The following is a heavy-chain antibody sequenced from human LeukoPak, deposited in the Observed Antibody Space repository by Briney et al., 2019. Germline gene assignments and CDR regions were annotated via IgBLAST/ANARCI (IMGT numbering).Heavy chain of an antibody. V-gene: IGHV3-66*01. J-gene: IGHJ4*02. CDR2: IYSGGST. CDR1: GITFSASH. D-gene: IGHD2-15*01. Sequence: PGGSLRLSCAASGITFSASHMSWVRQAPGKGLEWVSVIYSGGSTYYADSVKGRFTISRDNSKNTLYLQMNSLRAEDTAVYYCAKYGSGGDCYDYWGQGTLVTVCS. CDR3: AKYGSGGDCYDY.